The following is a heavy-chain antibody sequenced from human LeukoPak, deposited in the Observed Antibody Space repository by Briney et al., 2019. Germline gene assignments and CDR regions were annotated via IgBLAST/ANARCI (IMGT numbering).Heavy chain of an antibody. J-gene: IGHJ5*02. D-gene: IGHD2-15*01. CDR1: GYSVSSGYY. Sequence: SETLSLTCTVSGYSVSSGYYWGWIRQPPGKGLEWIGIIYHSGSTYYNPSLKSRVTISVDTSKNQFSLKLSSVTAADTAVYYCARDSHGYCSGGSCYSGGWFDPWGQGTLVTVSS. CDR3: ARDSHGYCSGGSCYSGGWFDP. V-gene: IGHV4-38-2*02. CDR2: IYHSGST.